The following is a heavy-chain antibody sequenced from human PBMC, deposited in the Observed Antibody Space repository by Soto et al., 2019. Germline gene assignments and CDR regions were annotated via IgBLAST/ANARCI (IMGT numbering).Heavy chain of an antibody. CDR1: GGSISSGGYY. CDR2: IYYSGST. D-gene: IGHD2-2*01. V-gene: IGHV4-31*03. CDR3: ARGTGYCSSTSCYNNWFDP. J-gene: IGHJ5*02. Sequence: QVQLQESGPGLVKPSQTLSLTCTVSGGSISSGGYYWSWIRQHPGKGLEWIGYIYYSGSTYYNPSLKSRVTISVDTSKNQCSLKLSSVTAADTAVYYCARGTGYCSSTSCYNNWFDPWGQGTLVTVSS.